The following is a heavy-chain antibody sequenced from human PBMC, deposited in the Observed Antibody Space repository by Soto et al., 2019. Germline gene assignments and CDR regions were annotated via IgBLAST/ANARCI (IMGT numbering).Heavy chain of an antibody. Sequence: ASVKVSCKASGYTFTSYGISWVRQAPGQGLEWMGWINPNSGGTNYAQKFQGRVTMTRDTSISTAYMELSRLRSDDTAVYYCATQTGSYYYYYYGMDVWGQGTTVTVSS. J-gene: IGHJ6*02. CDR1: GYTFTSYG. CDR2: INPNSGGT. CDR3: ATQTGSYYYYYYGMDV. V-gene: IGHV1-2*02.